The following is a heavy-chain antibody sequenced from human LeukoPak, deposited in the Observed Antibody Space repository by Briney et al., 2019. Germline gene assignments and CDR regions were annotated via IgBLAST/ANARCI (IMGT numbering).Heavy chain of an antibody. V-gene: IGHV4-61*01. Sequence: SETLSLTCTVSGGSISSSSYYWSWIRQPPGKGLEWIGYIYSSGSTNFKPSFKSRVPTSVDTPKNQFSRKVNSVTAADTAVYYCARVYDSGSQAYFYYMDVWAKGPRSPSP. D-gene: IGHD3-10*01. CDR3: ARVYDSGSQAYFYYMDV. J-gene: IGHJ6*03. CDR2: IYSSGST. CDR1: GGSISSSSYY.